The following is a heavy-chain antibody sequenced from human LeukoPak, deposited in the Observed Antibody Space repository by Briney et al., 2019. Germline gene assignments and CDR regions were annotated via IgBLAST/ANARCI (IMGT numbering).Heavy chain of an antibody. Sequence: PSETLSLTCTVSGGSISSGGYYWSWIRQHPGKGLEWIGYIYYSGSTYYNPSLKSRVTISVDTSKNQFSLKLSSVTAADTAVYYCAREDYYDSSGYSHFDYWGQGTLVTVSS. D-gene: IGHD3-22*01. CDR1: GGSISSGGYY. V-gene: IGHV4-31*03. CDR3: AREDYYDSSGYSHFDY. J-gene: IGHJ4*02. CDR2: IYYSGST.